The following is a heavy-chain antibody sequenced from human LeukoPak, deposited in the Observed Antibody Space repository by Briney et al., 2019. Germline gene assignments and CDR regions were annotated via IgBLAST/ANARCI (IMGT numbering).Heavy chain of an antibody. Sequence: PSETLSLTCTVSGGSISSSSYYWGWIRQPPGKGLEWIGSIYYSGSTNYNPSLKSRVTISVDTSKNQFSLKLSSVTAADTAVYYCARSPPSLDDAFDIWGQGTMVTVSS. CDR1: GGSISSSSYY. D-gene: IGHD3-9*01. J-gene: IGHJ3*02. V-gene: IGHV4-39*07. CDR2: IYYSGST. CDR3: ARSPPSLDDAFDI.